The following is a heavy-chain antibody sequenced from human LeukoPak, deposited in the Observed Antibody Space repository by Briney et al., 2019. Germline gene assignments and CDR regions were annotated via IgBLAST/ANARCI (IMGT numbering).Heavy chain of an antibody. CDR1: GGSFSGYY. Sequence: SETLSLTCAVYGGSFSGYYWSWIRQAPGKGLEWIGEINHSGSTNYNPSLKSRVTMSVDTSKNQFSLKLSSVTAADTAVYYCARDGYYYDSSGSKRYFDYWGQGTLVTVSS. D-gene: IGHD3-22*01. CDR3: ARDGYYYDSSGSKRYFDY. CDR2: INHSGST. V-gene: IGHV4-34*01. J-gene: IGHJ4*02.